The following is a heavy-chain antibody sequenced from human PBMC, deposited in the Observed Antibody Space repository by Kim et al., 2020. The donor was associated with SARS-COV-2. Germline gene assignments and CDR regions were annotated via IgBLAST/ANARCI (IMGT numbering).Heavy chain of an antibody. V-gene: IGHV4-59*01. J-gene: IGHJ3*02. CDR2: IYYSGST. CDR1: GGSISSYY. D-gene: IGHD3-10*01. Sequence: SETLSLTCTVSGGSISSYYWSWIRQPPGKGLEWIGYIYYSGSTNYNPSLKSRVTISVDTTKNQFSLKLSSVTAADTAVYYCARTNYYGSGSPGPFDIWGQGTMVTVSS. CDR3: ARTNYYGSGSPGPFDI.